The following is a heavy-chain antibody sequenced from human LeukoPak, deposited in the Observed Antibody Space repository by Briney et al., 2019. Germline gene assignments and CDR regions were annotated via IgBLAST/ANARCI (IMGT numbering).Heavy chain of an antibody. CDR3: ARSLRGYYFDY. J-gene: IGHJ4*02. D-gene: IGHD3-16*01. V-gene: IGHV4-28*01. CDR1: GYSFSSSNW. CDR2: IYYSGST. Sequence: SETLSLTCAVSGYSFSSSNWWGWVRQPPGEGLEWIAYIYYSGSTYYNPSLKSRVTMSVDTSKNQFSLKLSSVTAADTAVYYCARSLRGYYFDYWGQGILVTVSS.